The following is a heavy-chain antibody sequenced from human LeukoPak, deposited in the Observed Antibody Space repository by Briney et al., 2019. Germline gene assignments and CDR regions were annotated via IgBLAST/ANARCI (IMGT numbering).Heavy chain of an antibody. CDR1: GGSLSSYY. CDR3: ARDSTIHYFDSSAYNFDY. Sequence: SETLSLTCTVSGGSLSSYYWSWIRQPAGKGLEWIGRIYTSGSTNYNPSLKSRVTISVDKSKNQFSLKLRSVTAADTAVYYCARDSTIHYFDSSAYNFDYWGQGTLVTVSS. CDR2: IYTSGST. D-gene: IGHD3-22*01. J-gene: IGHJ4*02. V-gene: IGHV4-4*07.